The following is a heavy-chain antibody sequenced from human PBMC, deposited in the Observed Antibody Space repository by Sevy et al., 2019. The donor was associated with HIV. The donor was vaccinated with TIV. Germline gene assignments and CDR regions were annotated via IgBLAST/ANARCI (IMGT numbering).Heavy chain of an antibody. CDR3: ARGSTDRYYGMDV. V-gene: IGHV3-66*01. D-gene: IGHD4-17*01. CDR2: IYSGNST. CDR1: GFTVSSNY. Sequence: GGSLRLSCAASGFTVSSNYMSWVRQAPGKGLEWVSVIYSGNSTYYADSVKGRFTISRDNSKNTLYLQMNSLRAEDTAVYYCARGSTDRYYGMDVWGQRTTVTVSS. J-gene: IGHJ6*02.